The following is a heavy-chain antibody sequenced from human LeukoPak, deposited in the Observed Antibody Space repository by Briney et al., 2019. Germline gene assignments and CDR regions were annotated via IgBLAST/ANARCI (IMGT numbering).Heavy chain of an antibody. CDR2: IKQDGSEK. D-gene: IGHD2-15*01. Sequence: PGGSLRLSCAASGFTFSRYWMSWVRQAPGKGLEWVANIKQDGSEKYYVDSVKGRFTISRDNAKNSLYLQMNSLRAEDTAVYYCAREVRLEYCSGGSCYSFWYYYGMDVWGQGTTVTVSS. CDR3: AREVRLEYCSGGSCYSFWYYYGMDV. J-gene: IGHJ6*02. CDR1: GFTFSRYW. V-gene: IGHV3-7*01.